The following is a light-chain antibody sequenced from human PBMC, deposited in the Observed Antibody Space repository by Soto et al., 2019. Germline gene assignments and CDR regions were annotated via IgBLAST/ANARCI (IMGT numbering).Light chain of an antibody. CDR1: SSNIGASYA. J-gene: IGLJ2*01. V-gene: IGLV1-40*01. CDR3: QSYDNSLSALV. CDR2: GNS. Sequence: QSVLTQPPSVSGAPGQRVTLSCTGSSSNIGASYAVHWYRQLPGTAPRLLIYGNSDRPSGVPDRFSGSKSGTSASLVITGVQAEDEADYYCQSYDNSLSALVFGGGTKLTVL.